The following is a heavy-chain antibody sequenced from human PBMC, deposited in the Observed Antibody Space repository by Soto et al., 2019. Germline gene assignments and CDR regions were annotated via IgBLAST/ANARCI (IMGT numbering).Heavy chain of an antibody. J-gene: IGHJ6*03. V-gene: IGHV1-8*01. CDR2: MNPNSGNT. CDR1: GYTFTSYD. Sequence: QVQLVQSGPEVKKPGASVKVSCKASGYTFTSYDINWVRQATGQGLEWMGRMNPNSGNTDYPGKFQGKVTMTRNTSINTAYMELSSLTSEDTAVYYCASGIPLKLFGVGIMGHDYDMDVWGKGTTVIVSS. D-gene: IGHD3-3*01. CDR3: ASGIPLKLFGVGIMGHDYDMDV.